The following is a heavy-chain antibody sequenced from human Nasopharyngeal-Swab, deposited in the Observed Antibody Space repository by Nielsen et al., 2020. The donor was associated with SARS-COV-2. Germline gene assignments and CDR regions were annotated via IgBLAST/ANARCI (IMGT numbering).Heavy chain of an antibody. V-gene: IGHV4-30-4*01. J-gene: IGHJ4*02. CDR3: ARAEVPAALDY. Sequence: CQAPGKGLEWIGYIYYSGSTYYNPSLKSRVTISVDTSKNQFSLKLSSVTAADTAVYYCARAEVPAALDYWGQGTLVTVSS. D-gene: IGHD2-2*01. CDR2: IYYSGST.